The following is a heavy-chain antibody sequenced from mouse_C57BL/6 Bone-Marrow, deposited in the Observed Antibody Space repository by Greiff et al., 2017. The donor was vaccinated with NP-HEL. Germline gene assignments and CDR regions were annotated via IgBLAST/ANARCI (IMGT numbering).Heavy chain of an antibody. V-gene: IGHV1-69*01. Sequence: QVQLQQPGAELVMPGASVKLSCKASGYTFTSYWMHWVKQRPGQGLEWIGEIDPSDSYTNYNQKFKGKSPLTVDKSSSTAYMQLSSLTSEDSAVYYCARGRFDYWGQGTTLTVSS. CDR2: IDPSDSYT. CDR3: ARGRFDY. J-gene: IGHJ2*01. CDR1: GYTFTSYW.